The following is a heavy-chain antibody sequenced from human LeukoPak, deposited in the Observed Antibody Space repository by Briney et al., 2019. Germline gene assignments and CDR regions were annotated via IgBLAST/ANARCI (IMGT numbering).Heavy chain of an antibody. CDR1: GDSITSYY. CDR2: IYVTGST. D-gene: IGHD3-10*01. V-gene: IGHV4-4*07. Sequence: PSETLSLTCTVSGDSITSYYWSWIRQPAGKGLEWIGRIYVTGSTKYNPSLKSRVTMPGDTSKNQFSLRMSSVTAADTAIYYCARWGVQSAALDYWGQGMLVTVSS. J-gene: IGHJ4*02. CDR3: ARWGVQSAALDY.